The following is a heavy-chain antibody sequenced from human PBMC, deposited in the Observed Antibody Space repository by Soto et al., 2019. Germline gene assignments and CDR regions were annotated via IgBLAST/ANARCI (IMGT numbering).Heavy chain of an antibody. CDR3: TTVELLWFGELGSPLDGMDV. V-gene: IGHV1-46*01. Sequence: ASVKVSCKASGYTFTSYAMHWVRQAPGQGLEWMGNINPSGGATGYAQKFQGKVTITRDTSTSTAYMELSSLRSEDTAVYYCTTVELLWFGELGSPLDGMDVWGQGTTVTVSS. CDR2: INPSGGAT. CDR1: GYTFTSYA. J-gene: IGHJ6*02. D-gene: IGHD3-10*01.